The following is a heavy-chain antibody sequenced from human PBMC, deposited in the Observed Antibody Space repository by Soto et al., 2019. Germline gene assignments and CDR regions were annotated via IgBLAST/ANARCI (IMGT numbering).Heavy chain of an antibody. J-gene: IGHJ5*02. V-gene: IGHV3-53*02. Sequence: EVQLVETGGGLIQPGGSLRLSCAPSGFTVSNTYMTWVRQPPGKGLECVSVIYTPGGTNYADSVKGRFIISRDNSKNTLYLQMNSLRAEDTAVYYCARALPVAKGGFDPWGQGTLVTVSS. CDR2: IYTPGGT. CDR1: GFTVSNTY. D-gene: IGHD2-2*01. CDR3: ARALPVAKGGFDP.